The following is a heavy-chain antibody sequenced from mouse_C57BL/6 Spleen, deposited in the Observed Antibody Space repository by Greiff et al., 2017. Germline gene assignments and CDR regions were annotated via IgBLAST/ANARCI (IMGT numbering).Heavy chain of an antibody. CDR3: ARSRVYDTRGWFAD. Sequence: QVQLQQPGAELVMPGASVKLSCKASGYTFTSYWMHWVKQRPGQGLEWIGEIDPSDSYTNYNQKFKGKSTLTVDKSSSTAYMQLSSLTSEDSAVYYCARSRVYDTRGWFADWGQGTLVTVSA. D-gene: IGHD2-3*01. CDR1: GYTFTSYW. V-gene: IGHV1-69*01. J-gene: IGHJ3*01. CDR2: IDPSDSYT.